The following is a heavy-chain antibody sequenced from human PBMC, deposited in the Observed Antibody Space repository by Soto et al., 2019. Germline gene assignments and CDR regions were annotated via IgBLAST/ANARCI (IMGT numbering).Heavy chain of an antibody. V-gene: IGHV3-30*18. CDR1: GFTFSSYG. CDR3: AKDRGGDKPLVDYYYYGMDV. D-gene: IGHD2-21*02. Sequence: QVQLVESGGGVVQPGRSLRLSCAASGFTFSSYGMHWVRQAPGKGLEWVAVISYDGSNKYYADSVKGRLIISRDNSKNTLYLQMNSLRAEDTAVYYCAKDRGGDKPLVDYYYYGMDVWGQGTTVTVSS. CDR2: ISYDGSNK. J-gene: IGHJ6*02.